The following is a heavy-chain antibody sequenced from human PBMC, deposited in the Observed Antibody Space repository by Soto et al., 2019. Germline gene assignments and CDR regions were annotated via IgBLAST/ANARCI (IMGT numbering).Heavy chain of an antibody. Sequence: EVQLLESGGGLVQPGGSLRLSCAASGFTFSSYAMNWVRQTPEKGLEWVSVISGSGDSTYYADSVKGRFTIARDNSRNTLYLQMNSLRAEDTAVYYCAKDLTWFGELVSWGQGTLVTVSS. J-gene: IGHJ5*02. CDR2: ISGSGDST. CDR3: AKDLTWFGELVS. D-gene: IGHD3-10*01. CDR1: GFTFSSYA. V-gene: IGHV3-23*01.